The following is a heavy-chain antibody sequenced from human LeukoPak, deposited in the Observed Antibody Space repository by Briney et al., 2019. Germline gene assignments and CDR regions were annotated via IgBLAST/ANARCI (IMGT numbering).Heavy chain of an antibody. CDR1: GFTFSNAW. J-gene: IGHJ5*02. V-gene: IGHV3-15*07. CDR3: ATDFYDST. D-gene: IGHD3-22*01. Sequence: GGSLRLSCATSGFTFSNAWMNWVRQAPGKGLEWVGRIRSNSDGGTIDYAAPVKDRFTLSRDDSKTTLYLQMNSLQTEDTAVYYCATDFYDSTWGQGTLVTVSS. CDR2: IRSNSDGGTI.